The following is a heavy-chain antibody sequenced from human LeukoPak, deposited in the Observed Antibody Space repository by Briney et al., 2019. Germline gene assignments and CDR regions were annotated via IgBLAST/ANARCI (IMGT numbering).Heavy chain of an antibody. V-gene: IGHV5-51*01. J-gene: IGHJ4*02. Sequence: GGSLKISFKGSGYTFTSYWIGWGRRRPGKGREWRGIIYPGDSDTTYSPSFQGQVTISADKSIGTAYLQWSSLKASDTAMYYCARHKGSGKGERLDYWGQGTLVTVSS. CDR2: IYPGDSDT. CDR3: ARHKGSGKGERLDY. CDR1: GYTFTSYW. D-gene: IGHD3-16*01.